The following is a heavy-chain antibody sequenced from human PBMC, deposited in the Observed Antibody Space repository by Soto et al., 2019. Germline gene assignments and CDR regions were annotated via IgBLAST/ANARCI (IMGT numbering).Heavy chain of an antibody. CDR1: EFTFTNFR. D-gene: IGHD3-10*01. CDR2: IKQDGSET. J-gene: IGHJ4*02. CDR3: ARSYGTGFLSGY. V-gene: IGHV3-7*01. Sequence: EVHLVESGGGLVRPGESLRLSCAASEFTFTNFRMSWLRQAPGKGLEWVANIKQDGSETRYVDSVKGRFTISRDNAKNSLFLQMNSLRAEDTAIYYCARSYGTGFLSGYWGQGTLVTVST.